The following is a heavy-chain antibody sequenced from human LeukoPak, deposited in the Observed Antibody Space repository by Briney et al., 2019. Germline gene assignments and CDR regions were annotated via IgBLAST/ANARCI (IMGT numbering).Heavy chain of an antibody. J-gene: IGHJ4*02. Sequence: GGSLRLSCAASGFTFSAYEMNWVRQAPGKGLEWVSAISGSGGSTYYADSVKGRFTISRDTSKNTLYLQMNSLRAEDSAVYYCAKGQTSGWYYFDYWGQGTLVTVSS. CDR3: AKGQTSGWYYFDY. V-gene: IGHV3-23*01. D-gene: IGHD6-19*01. CDR1: GFTFSAYE. CDR2: ISGSGGST.